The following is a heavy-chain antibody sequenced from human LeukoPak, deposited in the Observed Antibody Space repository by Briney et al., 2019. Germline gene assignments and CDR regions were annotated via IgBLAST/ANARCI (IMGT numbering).Heavy chain of an antibody. Sequence: GGPLRLSCAASGFTFSSYAMSWVRQAPGKGLEWVSAISGSGGSTYYADSVKGRFTISRDNSKNTLYLQMNSLRAEDTAVYCCAKGDSSIVVGVGMDVWGQGTTVTVSS. CDR1: GFTFSSYA. CDR2: ISGSGGST. J-gene: IGHJ6*02. V-gene: IGHV3-23*01. D-gene: IGHD2-2*01. CDR3: AKGDSSIVVGVGMDV.